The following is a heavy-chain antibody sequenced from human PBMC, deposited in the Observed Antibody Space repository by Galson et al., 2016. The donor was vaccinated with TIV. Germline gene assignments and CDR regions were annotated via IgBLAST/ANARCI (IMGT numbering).Heavy chain of an antibody. CDR2: INPYNNNT. CDR3: ARDHCWNVYSGYDMDV. D-gene: IGHD1-1*01. V-gene: IGHV1-18*01. J-gene: IGHJ6*02. Sequence: SVKVSCKASGYTFSTYAISWVRQAPGQGLEWMAWINPYNNNTKYAQKFQGRVTMTTDTSTSTVYMELRSLGSDDTAVYYCARDHCWNVYSGYDMDVWGQGTTVTVS. CDR1: GYTFSTYA.